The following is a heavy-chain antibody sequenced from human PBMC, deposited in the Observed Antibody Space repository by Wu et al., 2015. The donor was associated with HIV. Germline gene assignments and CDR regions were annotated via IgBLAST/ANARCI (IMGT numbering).Heavy chain of an antibody. Sequence: HVQLLQSGPVMRKPGASVKVPCKVLGTSLSKFSMNWVRQAPGRGLEWMGGIIPIFGSPKYAQAFQGRVTITADESTSTAYMELTSLTSEDTAVYYCASRPPDDGYNNGFEYWGQGTLVTVSS. CDR3: ASRPPDDGYNNGFEY. CDR2: IIPIFGSP. V-gene: IGHV1-69*01. J-gene: IGHJ4*02. CDR1: GTSLSKFS. D-gene: IGHD5-12*01.